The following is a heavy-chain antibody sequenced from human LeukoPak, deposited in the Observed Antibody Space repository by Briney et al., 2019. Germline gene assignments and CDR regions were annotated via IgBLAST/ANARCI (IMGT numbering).Heavy chain of an antibody. J-gene: IGHJ6*02. CDR1: GGSISGSNW. CDR3: ARQVYYYDSSGHDSYYYYYGMDV. D-gene: IGHD3-22*01. Sequence: EASETLSLTCAVSGGSISGSNWWSWVRQPPGKGLEWIGEIYHSGSTNYNPSLKSRVTISVDKSKNQFSLKLSSVTAADTAVYYRARQVYYYDSSGHDSYYYYYGMDVWGQGTTVTVSS. V-gene: IGHV4-4*02. CDR2: IYHSGST.